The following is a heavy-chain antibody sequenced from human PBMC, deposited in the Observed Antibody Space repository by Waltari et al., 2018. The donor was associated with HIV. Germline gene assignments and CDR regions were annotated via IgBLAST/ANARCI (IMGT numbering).Heavy chain of an antibody. CDR1: GYDFSTFD. J-gene: IGHJ4*02. V-gene: IGHV1-8*01. CDR3: ARSRPGAVFGDN. Sequence: QVQLVQSGAEVKQPGASVKVSCKTSGYDFSTFDINWVRPAPGQGFEWMGWMSPSSGKTGYAQKFHGRVSMTRDTSIDTAYMQLSRLTSRDTAVYYCARSRPGAVFGDNWGQGTLVVVSS. CDR2: MSPSSGKT. D-gene: IGHD3-3*01.